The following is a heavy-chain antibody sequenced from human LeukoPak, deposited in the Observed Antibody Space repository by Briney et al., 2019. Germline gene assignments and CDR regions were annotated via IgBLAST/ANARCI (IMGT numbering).Heavy chain of an antibody. D-gene: IGHD3-16*01. CDR1: GFTFSSYE. V-gene: IGHV3-48*03. CDR2: ISSSGSTI. CDR3: AKDRGRLGHYFDY. Sequence: GGSLRLSCAASGFTFSSYEMNWVRQAPGKGLEWVSYISSSGSTIYYADSVKGRFTISRDNSKNTLYLQMNSLRAEDTAVYYCAKDRGRLGHYFDYWGQGTLVTVSS. J-gene: IGHJ4*02.